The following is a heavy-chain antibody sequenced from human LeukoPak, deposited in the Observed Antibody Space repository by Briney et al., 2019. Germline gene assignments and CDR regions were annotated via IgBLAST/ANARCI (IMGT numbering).Heavy chain of an antibody. CDR3: AKAVSGNYIKGFDY. D-gene: IGHD1-26*01. CDR2: ISGSGGST. J-gene: IGHJ4*02. CDR1: GFTFSSYA. Sequence: GGSLRLFCAAAGFTFSSYAMNWVRQAPGKGLEWVSAISGSGGSTYYADSVKGRFTISRDNSKNTLYLQMNSLRAEDTAVYYCAKAVSGNYIKGFDYWGQGILVTVSS. V-gene: IGHV3-23*01.